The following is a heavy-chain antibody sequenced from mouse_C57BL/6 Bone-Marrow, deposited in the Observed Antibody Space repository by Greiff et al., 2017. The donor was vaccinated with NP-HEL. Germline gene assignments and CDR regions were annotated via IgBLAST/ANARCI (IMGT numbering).Heavy chain of an antibody. CDR3: ARSYYYGSSYSYYYAMDY. J-gene: IGHJ4*01. D-gene: IGHD1-1*01. CDR2: IYPRDGST. V-gene: IGHV1-78*01. CDR1: GYTFTDHT. Sequence: QVQLQQSDAELVKPGASVKISCKVSGYTFTDHTIHWMKQRPEQGLEWIGYIYPRDGSTKYNEKFKGKATLTADKSSSTAYMQLNSLTSEDSAVYFCARSYYYGSSYSYYYAMDYWGQGTSVTVSS.